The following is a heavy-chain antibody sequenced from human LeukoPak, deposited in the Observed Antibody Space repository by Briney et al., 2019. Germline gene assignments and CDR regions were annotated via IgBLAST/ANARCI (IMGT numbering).Heavy chain of an antibody. CDR2: IYYSGST. V-gene: IGHV4-59*12. CDR1: GGSISSYY. J-gene: IGHJ6*02. Sequence: ASETLSLTCTVSGGSISSYYWSWIRQPPGKGLEWIGYIYYSGSTNYNPSLKSRVTISVDTSKNQFSLKLSSVTAADTAVYYCARTPTSCYAGCYYYGMDVWGQGTTVTVSS. D-gene: IGHD2-2*01. CDR3: ARTPTSCYAGCYYYGMDV.